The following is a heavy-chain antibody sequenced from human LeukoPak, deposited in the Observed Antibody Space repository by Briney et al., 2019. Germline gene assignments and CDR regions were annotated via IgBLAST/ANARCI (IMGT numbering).Heavy chain of an antibody. D-gene: IGHD1-1*01. CDR1: GLTFSRIA. CDR3: AKGQELDDGVFDS. Sequence: GGSLRLSCAASGLTFSRIAMTWVRQAPGQGLEWVSTIRSNGDTAYNADSVRGRFAISRDNSKNALFLQMNSLRVEDTAIYYCAKGQELDDGVFDSWGQGTLVTVSS. V-gene: IGHV3-23*01. J-gene: IGHJ4*02. CDR2: IRSNGDTA.